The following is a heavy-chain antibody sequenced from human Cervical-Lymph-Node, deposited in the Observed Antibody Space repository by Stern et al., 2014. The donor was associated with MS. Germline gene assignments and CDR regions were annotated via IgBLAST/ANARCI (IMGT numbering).Heavy chain of an antibody. CDR2: VYPSGST. V-gene: IGHV4-4*02. CDR3: ARSLTHPEVGARLVLAY. Sequence: QVQLQESGPGLVKPSGTLSLTCAVSGGSISGTNWWSWVRQPPGKGLEWIGEVYPSGSTNYGPSLKSRVTISVDTSKNQFSLTLNSVTAADTAVYYCARSLTHPEVGARLVLAYWGQGTLVTVSS. D-gene: IGHD1-26*01. CDR1: GGSISGTNW. J-gene: IGHJ4*02.